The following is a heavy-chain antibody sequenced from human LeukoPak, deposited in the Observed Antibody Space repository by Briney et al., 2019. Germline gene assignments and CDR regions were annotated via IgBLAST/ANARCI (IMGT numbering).Heavy chain of an antibody. D-gene: IGHD5-18*01. V-gene: IGHV1-2*02. CDR1: GYTFTGYF. CDR2: INPKSGGT. J-gene: IGHJ4*02. CDR3: ARGRGYNYGHEGSVDF. Sequence: SVTVSCKASGYTFTGYFMHWVRQAPGQGLEWMGWINPKSGGTNYAQKFQGRVTMTRDTSISTAYMELSRLGSDDTAVYYCARGRGYNYGHEGSVDFWGQGTLVTVSS.